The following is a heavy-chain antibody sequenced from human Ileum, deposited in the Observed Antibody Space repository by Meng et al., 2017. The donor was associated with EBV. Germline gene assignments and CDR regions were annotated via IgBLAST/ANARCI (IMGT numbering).Heavy chain of an antibody. CDR2: ISAYNGNT. D-gene: IGHD1-26*01. Sequence: QAQLVHSGGEVKNPGXLVKVSCKASGYTFTNYGITWVRPAPGQELEWMGWISAYNGNTNYAQTLQGRLTMTTDTSTSTAYMELRSLRSDDTAVYYCARVEVGITSGDYWGQGTLVTVAS. CDR3: ARVEVGITSGDY. V-gene: IGHV1-18*01. J-gene: IGHJ4*02. CDR1: GYTFTNYG.